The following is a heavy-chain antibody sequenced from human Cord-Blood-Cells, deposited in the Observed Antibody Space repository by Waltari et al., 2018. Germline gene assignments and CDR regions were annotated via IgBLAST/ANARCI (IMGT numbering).Heavy chain of an antibody. V-gene: IGHV1-3*01. CDR3: ARDSSSWYYYYYYMDV. J-gene: IGHJ6*03. CDR2: INAGNGNT. Sequence: QVQLLQPGAEGKKPGASVKVSCKAPGYTFTCFAMDCVRQAPGQRLEWMGCINAGNGNTKYSQKFQGRVTITRDTSASTAYMELSSLRSEDTAVYYCARDSSSWYYYYYYMDVWGKGTTVTVSS. CDR1: GYTFTCFA. D-gene: IGHD6-13*01.